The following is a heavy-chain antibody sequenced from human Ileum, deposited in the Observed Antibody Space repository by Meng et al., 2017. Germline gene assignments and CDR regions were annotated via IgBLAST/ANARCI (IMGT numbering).Heavy chain of an antibody. D-gene: IGHD4-17*01. CDR3: ATDYGDYFDY. CDR1: GYTLTAFT. CDR2: FDPEDGAT. J-gene: IGHJ4*02. Sequence: HVQLVLSCADVQEPGASCEVPGKVSGYTLTAFTMPFVPQAPGKGLEWMGGFDPEDGATIYAQKFQGRGTMTEHTSTDTAYMELSSLRSEDTVEYYCATDYGDYFDYWGQGTLVTVSS. V-gene: IGHV1-24*01.